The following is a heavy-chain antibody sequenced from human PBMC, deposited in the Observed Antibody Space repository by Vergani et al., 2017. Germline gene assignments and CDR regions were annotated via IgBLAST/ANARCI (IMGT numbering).Heavy chain of an antibody. V-gene: IGHV3-33*01. D-gene: IGHD4/OR15-4a*01. CDR1: GFTFSNYG. CDR2: IWYDGSNK. Sequence: QVQLVESGGGVVQLGRSLRPSCAGPGFTFSNYGIHWVRQAPGKGLEWVAVIWYDGSNKYYADSVKGRFSVSRDNSKNTVYLQMNSLRAEDTAVYYCAANFDFWGQGTLVTVSS. CDR3: AANFDF. J-gene: IGHJ4*02.